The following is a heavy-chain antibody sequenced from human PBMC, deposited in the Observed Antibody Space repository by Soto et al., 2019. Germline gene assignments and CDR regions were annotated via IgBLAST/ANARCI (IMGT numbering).Heavy chain of an antibody. D-gene: IGHD1-7*01. J-gene: IGHJ4*02. CDR1: GFTFSSYD. CDR3: VRRVSGNYDY. Sequence: EVQLAESGGGMVQPGGSLRLSCVASGFTFSSYDMHWVRQAPGKGLEYVSSISSNGGTTYYGNSVNGRFTISRDNSKNTLYLQMGSLRADDMAVYYCVRRVSGNYDYWGQGTLVTVSS. CDR2: ISSNGGTT. V-gene: IGHV3-64*01.